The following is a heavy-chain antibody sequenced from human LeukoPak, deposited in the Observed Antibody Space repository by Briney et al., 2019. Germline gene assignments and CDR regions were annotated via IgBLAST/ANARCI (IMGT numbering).Heavy chain of an antibody. Sequence: PGGSLRLSCEASGFTFTNAWMSWVRQAPGKGLEWVSSINPSSNYIYYTDSVKGRFTVSRDNAKNSLFLQMNSLRAEDTAVYYCARDHYNILTGYFSYWGQGTLVAVSS. J-gene: IGHJ4*02. CDR1: GFTFTNAW. V-gene: IGHV3-21*01. D-gene: IGHD3-9*01. CDR2: INPSSNYI. CDR3: ARDHYNILTGYFSY.